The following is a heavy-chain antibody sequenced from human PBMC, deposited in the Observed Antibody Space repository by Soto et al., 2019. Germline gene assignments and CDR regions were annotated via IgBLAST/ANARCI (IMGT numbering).Heavy chain of an antibody. CDR2: ISYSGST. CDR1: GGSIYSSPYY. Sequence: NPSETLSLTCTVSGGSIYSSPYYWGWIRQSPGRGLEWIASISYSGSTFYNPSLKSRVTIFVHTSKNEFSLKLSSVTAADTALYYCSRRAPEGFDPWGQGTLVTVSS. V-gene: IGHV4-39*01. J-gene: IGHJ5*02. CDR3: SRRAPEGFDP.